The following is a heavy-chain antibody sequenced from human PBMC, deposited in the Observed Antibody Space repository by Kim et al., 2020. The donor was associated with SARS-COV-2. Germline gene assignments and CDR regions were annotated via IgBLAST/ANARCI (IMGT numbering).Heavy chain of an antibody. D-gene: IGHD5-18*01. J-gene: IGHJ6*01. CDR1: GFTFSSCA. CDR2: ISWNSGSI. CDR3: AKEGWDTAMVNRDYYYY. Sequence: GGSLRLSCAASGFTFSSCAIHWVRQAPGKGLEWVSGISWNSGSIGYADSVKGRFTISRDNAKNSLYLQMNSLRAEDTALYYCAKEGWDTAMVNRDYYYY. V-gene: IGHV3-9*01.